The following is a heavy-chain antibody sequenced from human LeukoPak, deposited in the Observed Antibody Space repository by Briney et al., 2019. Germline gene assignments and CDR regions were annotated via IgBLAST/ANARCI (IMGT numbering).Heavy chain of an antibody. CDR1: GGSFSGYY. CDR2: ISHSGST. CDR3: ARGSDGSGLYYFDY. Sequence: SETLSLTCAVYGGSFSGYYWSWIRQPPGKGLEWIGEISHSGSTNYNPSLKSRVTISVDTSKNQFSLKLSSVTAADTAVYYCARGSDGSGLYYFDYWGQGTLVTVSS. V-gene: IGHV4-34*01. J-gene: IGHJ4*02. D-gene: IGHD3-10*01.